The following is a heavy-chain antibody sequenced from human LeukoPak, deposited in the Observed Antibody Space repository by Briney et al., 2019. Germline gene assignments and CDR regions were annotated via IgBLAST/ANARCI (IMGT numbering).Heavy chain of an antibody. CDR1: GYTFTGYY. D-gene: IGHD2-2*01. CDR2: INPNSGGT. CDR3: ARSGGDIVVVPAAPWD. V-gene: IGHV1-2*02. Sequence: ASVKVSCKASGYTFTGYYMHWVRQAPGQGLEWMGWINPNSGGTNYAQKFQGRVTMTRDTSISTAYMELCRLRSDDTAVYYCARSGGDIVVVPAAPWDWGQGTLVTVSS. J-gene: IGHJ4*02.